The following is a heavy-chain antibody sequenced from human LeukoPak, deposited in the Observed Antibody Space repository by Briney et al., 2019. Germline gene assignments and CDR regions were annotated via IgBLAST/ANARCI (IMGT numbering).Heavy chain of an antibody. Sequence: SETLSLTCTVSGGSISTYYWSWIRQFPGKGLEWIGYIYYSGSTNYNPSLKSRVTISVDTSKNQFSLKLSSVTAADTAVYYCATYYYGSGSYSFDYWGQGTLVTVSS. CDR1: GGSISTYY. CDR3: ATYYYGSGSYSFDY. CDR2: IYYSGST. J-gene: IGHJ4*02. D-gene: IGHD3-10*01. V-gene: IGHV4-59*01.